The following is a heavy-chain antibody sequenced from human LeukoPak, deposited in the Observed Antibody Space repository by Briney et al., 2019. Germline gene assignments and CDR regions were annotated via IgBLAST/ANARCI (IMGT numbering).Heavy chain of an antibody. CDR2: IRYDGSNK. J-gene: IGHJ6*03. V-gene: IGHV3-30*02. Sequence: GGSLRLSCAASGFTFSSYGMHWVRQAPGKGLEGVAFIRYDGSNKYYVDSVKGRFTISRDNSKNTLYLQMNSLTAEATAVYYCAKDGDFWSGSGPNYYYYYMDVWGKGTTVTVSS. CDR1: GFTFSSYG. D-gene: IGHD3-3*01. CDR3: AKDGDFWSGSGPNYYYYYMDV.